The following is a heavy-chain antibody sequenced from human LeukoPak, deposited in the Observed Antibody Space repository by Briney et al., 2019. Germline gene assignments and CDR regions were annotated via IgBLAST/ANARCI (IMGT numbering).Heavy chain of an antibody. CDR1: GGTFSSYA. CDR3: GFFRHTAALYGDGSTRYYGMDV. CDR2: IIPIFGTA. D-gene: IGHD3-10*02. Sequence: SVKVSCKASGGTFSSYAISWVRQAPGQGLEWMGGIIPIFGTADYAQKFQGRVTITADESTSTAYMELSSLRSEDTAVYYCGFFRHTAALYGDGSTRYYGMDVWGQGTTVTVSS. J-gene: IGHJ6*02. V-gene: IGHV1-69*13.